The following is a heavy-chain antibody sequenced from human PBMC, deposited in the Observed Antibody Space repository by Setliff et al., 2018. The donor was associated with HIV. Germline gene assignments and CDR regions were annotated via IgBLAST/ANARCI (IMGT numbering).Heavy chain of an antibody. V-gene: IGHV1-18*01. CDR3: AREYFGSGSYVRSFDI. CDR2: ISGYNGHT. CDR1: GYTFTSYG. J-gene: IGHJ3*02. Sequence: GASVKVSCKASGYTFTSYGISWVRQAPGQGLEWMGWISGYNGHTNYAQKFQGRVIMTTDTSTSTAYMELRSLRSDDTAVYYCAREYFGSGSYVRSFDIWGQGTLVTVSS. D-gene: IGHD3-10*01.